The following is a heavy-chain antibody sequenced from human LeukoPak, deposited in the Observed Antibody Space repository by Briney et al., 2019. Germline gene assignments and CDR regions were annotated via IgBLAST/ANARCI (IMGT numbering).Heavy chain of an antibody. CDR2: ISGDGGST. CDR3: AKDPGYSGYYYVGPVDY. V-gene: IGHV3-43*02. Sequence: PGGSLRLSCAASGFTFDDYAMHWVRQAPGKGLEWVSLISGDGGSTYYADSVKGRFTISRDNSKNSLYLQMNSLRTEDTALYYCAKDPGYSGYYYVGPVDYWGQGTLVTVSS. D-gene: IGHD5-12*01. J-gene: IGHJ4*02. CDR1: GFTFDDYA.